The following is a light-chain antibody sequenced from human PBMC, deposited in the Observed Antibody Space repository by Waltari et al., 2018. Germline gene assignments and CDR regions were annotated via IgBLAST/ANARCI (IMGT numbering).Light chain of an antibody. CDR2: GAS. CDR1: QSVSSN. CDR3: QQYNKWPLIT. V-gene: IGKV3-15*01. Sequence: EILMTQSPATLSVSPGEGATLSCRASQSVSSNLAWYQQKPGQAPRLLIFGASTRATGIPARFSGSGSGTEFTLAISSLQSEDFAVYYCQQYNKWPLITFGQGTRLEIK. J-gene: IGKJ5*01.